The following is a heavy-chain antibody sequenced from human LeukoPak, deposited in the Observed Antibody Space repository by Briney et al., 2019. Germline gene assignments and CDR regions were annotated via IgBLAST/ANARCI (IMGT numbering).Heavy chain of an antibody. CDR2: FYASGSA. V-gene: IGHV4-4*07. CDR1: GGSISNYH. J-gene: IGHJ3*01. CDR3: ARDRVAGSESFDL. Sequence: SETLSLTCTVSGGSISNYHWNWIRQSAGKGLEFIGRFYASGSAAYSPSLGSRVSMSGDKSKNQFSLKLTSVTAADTAVYYCARDRVAGSESFDLWGQGTKVTVSS. D-gene: IGHD6-19*01.